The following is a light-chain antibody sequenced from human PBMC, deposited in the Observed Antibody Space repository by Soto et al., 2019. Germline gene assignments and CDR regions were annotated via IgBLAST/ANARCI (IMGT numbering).Light chain of an antibody. CDR3: QQRSNWPPT. J-gene: IGKJ3*01. CDR1: QSVSSSY. V-gene: IGKV3D-20*02. CDR2: GAS. Sequence: EIVLTQSPCTLSWSPGERATLSCRASQSVSSSYLAWYQQKPGQAPRLLIYGASSRATGIPDRFSGSGYGTDFTLTISSLETEDFAVYYCQQRSNWPPTFGPGTKVDIK.